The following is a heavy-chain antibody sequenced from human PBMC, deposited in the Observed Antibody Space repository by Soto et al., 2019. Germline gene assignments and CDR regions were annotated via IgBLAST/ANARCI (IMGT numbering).Heavy chain of an antibody. CDR3: AKETASIAARPVDY. CDR2: ISGSGGST. Sequence: GGSLRLSCAASGFTFSSYSMNWVRQAPGKGLEWVSAISGSGGSTYYADSVKGRFTISRDNSKNTLYLQMNSLRAEDTAVYYCAKETASIAARPVDYWGQGTLVTVSS. D-gene: IGHD6-6*01. J-gene: IGHJ4*02. CDR1: GFTFSSYS. V-gene: IGHV3-23*01.